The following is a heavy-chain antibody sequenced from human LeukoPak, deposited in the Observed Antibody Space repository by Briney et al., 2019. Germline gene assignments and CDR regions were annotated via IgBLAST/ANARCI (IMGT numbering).Heavy chain of an antibody. CDR1: GFTLRNHA. Sequence: PGGSLRLSCVASGFTLRNHAMHWVRQGPGKGLEYVSAISLTGDSTYYANSVKGRFTISRDDSKNTLYLQMGSLRTEDMAVYYCARSYASGIHYMDVWGKGSTVTVSS. D-gene: IGHD3-10*01. CDR2: ISLTGDST. J-gene: IGHJ6*03. V-gene: IGHV3-64*01. CDR3: ARSYASGIHYMDV.